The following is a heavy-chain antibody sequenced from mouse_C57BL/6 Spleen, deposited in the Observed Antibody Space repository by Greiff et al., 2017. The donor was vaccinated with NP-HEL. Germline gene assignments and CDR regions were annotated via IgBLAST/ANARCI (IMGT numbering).Heavy chain of an antibody. Sequence: QVQLQQPGAELVRPGSSVKLSCKASGYTFTSYWMDWVKQRPGQGLEWIGNIYPSDSETHYNQKFKDKATLTVDKSSSTAYMQLSSLTSEDSAVYYCARAVYDGYFWYFDYWGQGTTLTVSS. V-gene: IGHV1-61*01. CDR1: GYTFTSYW. CDR3: ARAVYDGYFWYFDY. J-gene: IGHJ2*01. D-gene: IGHD2-3*01. CDR2: IYPSDSET.